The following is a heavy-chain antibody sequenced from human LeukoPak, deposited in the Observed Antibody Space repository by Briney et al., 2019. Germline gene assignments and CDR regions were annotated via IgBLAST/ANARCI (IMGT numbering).Heavy chain of an antibody. J-gene: IGHJ4*02. CDR3: ARAASFIPIAAARYFDY. D-gene: IGHD6-13*01. CDR2: ISSSSSTI. V-gene: IGHV3-48*02. Sequence: GGSLRLSCAASGFTFSSYSMTWVRQAPGKGLEWVSYISSSSSTIYYADSVKGRFTISRDNAKNSLYLQMNSLRDEDTAVYYCARAASFIPIAAARYFDYWGQGTLVTVSS. CDR1: GFTFSSYS.